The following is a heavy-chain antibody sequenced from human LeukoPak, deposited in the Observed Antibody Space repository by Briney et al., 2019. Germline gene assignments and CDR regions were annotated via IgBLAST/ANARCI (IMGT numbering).Heavy chain of an antibody. CDR1: GGSISSYY. D-gene: IGHD3-16*02. V-gene: IGHV4-38-2*02. J-gene: IGHJ4*02. CDR2: IYHSGST. CDR3: ARDTYYDYLWGTYRYTDY. Sequence: SETLSLTCTVSGGSISSYYWGWIRQPPGRGLDWIGSIYHSGSTFYNPSLKSRVTISVDTSKNQFSLKLSSVTAADTAMYYCARDTYYDYLWGTYRYTDYWGQGTLVTVSS.